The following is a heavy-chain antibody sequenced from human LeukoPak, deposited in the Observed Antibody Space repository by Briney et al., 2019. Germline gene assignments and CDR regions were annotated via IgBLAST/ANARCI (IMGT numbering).Heavy chain of an antibody. D-gene: IGHD6-13*01. J-gene: IGHJ4*02. CDR3: AKEGTMYRSTWYDY. CDR1: GFSYRAYV. CDR2: ISHDGKVS. V-gene: IGHV3-30*18. Sequence: PGGALRLSCAASGFSYRAYVMQRLRPAPANGVPCVAVISHDGKVSYYADSVKARFTISRDNSKNTLSLQMNSLTPEDTAVYYCAKEGTMYRSTWYDYWGQGTLVTVSS.